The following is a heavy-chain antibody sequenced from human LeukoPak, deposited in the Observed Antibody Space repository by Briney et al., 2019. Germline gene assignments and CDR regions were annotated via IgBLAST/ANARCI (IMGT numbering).Heavy chain of an antibody. D-gene: IGHD2-2*01. J-gene: IGHJ6*04. CDR3: ARDAGGCSSTSCYQRYYYYDGMDV. Sequence: ASVKVSCKASGGTFSSYAISWVRQAPGQGLEWMGGIIPIFGTANYAQKFQGRVTITADKSTSTAYMELSSLRSEDTAVYYCARDAGGCSSTSCYQRYYYYDGMDVWGKGTTVTVSS. CDR2: IIPIFGTA. V-gene: IGHV1-69*06. CDR1: GGTFSSYA.